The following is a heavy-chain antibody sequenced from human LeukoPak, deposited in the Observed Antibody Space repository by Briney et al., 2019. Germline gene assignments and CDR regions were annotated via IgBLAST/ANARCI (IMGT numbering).Heavy chain of an antibody. CDR2: INSDGSST. Sequence: PGGSLRLSCAASGFTFSSYWMHWVRQAPGKGLVWVSRINSDGSSTSYADSVKGRFTISRDNAKNTLYLQMNSLRAEDTAVYYCARIMITFGGVIVTRSDAFDIWGQGTMVTVSS. CDR3: ARIMITFGGVIVTRSDAFDI. D-gene: IGHD3-16*02. CDR1: GFTFSSYW. J-gene: IGHJ3*02. V-gene: IGHV3-74*01.